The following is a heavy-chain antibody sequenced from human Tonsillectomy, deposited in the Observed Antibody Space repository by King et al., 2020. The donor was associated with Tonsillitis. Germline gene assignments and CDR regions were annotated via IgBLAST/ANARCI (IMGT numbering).Heavy chain of an antibody. J-gene: IGHJ4*02. CDR1: GFTFRNYG. CDR2: ISYDGSRK. D-gene: IGHD6-25*01. V-gene: IGHV3-33*05. CDR3: ARERLYSSGWGIDY. Sequence: QLVQSGGGVVQPGRSLRLSCAASGFTFRNYGMHWVRQAPGKGLDWVAVISYDGSRKNYADSVKGRFAISRDNSNSTVYLQVNSLRAEDTALYYCARERLYSSGWGIDYWGQGIPVTVSS.